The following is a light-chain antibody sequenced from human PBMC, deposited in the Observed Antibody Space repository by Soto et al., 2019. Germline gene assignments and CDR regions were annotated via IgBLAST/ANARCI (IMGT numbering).Light chain of an antibody. CDR1: QTISSW. CDR3: QQRSNWPIT. V-gene: IGKV1-5*03. CDR2: KAS. Sequence: IQMTQSHSTLSGSVGDRVTITCRASQTISSWLAWYQQKPWKAPKLLIYKASTLKSGVPSRFSGSGSGTEFTLTISSLEPEDFAVYYCQQRSNWPITFGQGTRLEIK. J-gene: IGKJ5*01.